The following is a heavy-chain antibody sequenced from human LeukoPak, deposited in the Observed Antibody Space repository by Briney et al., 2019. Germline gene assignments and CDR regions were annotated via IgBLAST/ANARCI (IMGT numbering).Heavy chain of an antibody. CDR1: GGSFSGYY. J-gene: IGHJ6*02. D-gene: IGHD3-10*01. CDR2: INHSGST. V-gene: IGHV4-34*01. Sequence: PSETLSLTCAVYGGSFSGYYWSWIRQPPGKGLEWIGEINHSGSTNYNPSLKSRVTTSVDTSKNQFSLKLSSVTAADTAVYYCAGRITMVLAPLTRDNGMDVWGQGTTVTVSS. CDR3: AGRITMVLAPLTRDNGMDV.